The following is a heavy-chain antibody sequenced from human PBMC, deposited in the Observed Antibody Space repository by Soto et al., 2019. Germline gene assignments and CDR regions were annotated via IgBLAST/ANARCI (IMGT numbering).Heavy chain of an antibody. CDR3: ARIRPTDYITMTIVDY. CDR1: GFSLSNGGMG. V-gene: IGHV2-26*01. D-gene: IGHD3-22*01. Sequence: VSGPTLVNPTETLTLTCTVSGFSLSNGGMGLSWIRQPPGRALEWLAHIFSNDEESYSTSLKSRLTISRDTSNSQVVPAMTNMDPVDTATYSCARIRPTDYITMTIVDYWGQGTLVTVSS. J-gene: IGHJ4*02. CDR2: IFSNDEE.